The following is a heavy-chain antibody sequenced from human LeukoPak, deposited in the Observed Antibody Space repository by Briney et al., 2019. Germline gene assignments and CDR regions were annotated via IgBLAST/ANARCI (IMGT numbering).Heavy chain of an antibody. CDR2: IYYSGST. D-gene: IGHD2-2*01. J-gene: IGHJ4*02. Sequence: SETLSLTCTVSGGSMSSTSYYWGWIRQPPGKGLEWIGSIYYSGSTYYNPCLKSRVTISVDTSKNQFSLKLSSVTAADTAVFYCARLNYQLLRTLDYWGQGTLVTVSS. V-gene: IGHV4-39*01. CDR3: ARLNYQLLRTLDY. CDR1: GGSMSSTSYY.